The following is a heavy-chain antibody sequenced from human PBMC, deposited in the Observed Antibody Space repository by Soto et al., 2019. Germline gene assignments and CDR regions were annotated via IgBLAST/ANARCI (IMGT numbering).Heavy chain of an antibody. J-gene: IGHJ4*02. CDR1: GASITFGGYS. CDR3: ARDPSSSGYFDY. CDR2: IYYSGST. Sequence: SETLSLTCTVSGASITFGGYSWSWIRQHPGKGLEWIGYIYYSGSTYYNPSLKSRVTISVDTSKNQFSLKLSSVTAADTAVYYCARDPSSSGYFDYWGQGTLVTVSS. D-gene: IGHD6-13*01. V-gene: IGHV4-31*03.